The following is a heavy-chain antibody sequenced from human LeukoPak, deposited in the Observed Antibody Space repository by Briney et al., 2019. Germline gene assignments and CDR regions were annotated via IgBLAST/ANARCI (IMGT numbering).Heavy chain of an antibody. CDR3: ARGIATMVRGVPYYYYGMDV. J-gene: IGHJ6*02. D-gene: IGHD3-10*01. Sequence: AETLSLTCTVSVGSMSGYYWSWIRQPPGKGLEWIGEINHSGSTNYNPSLKSRVTISVDTSKNQFSLKLSSVTAADTAVYYCARGIATMVRGVPYYYYGMDVWGQGTTVTVSS. V-gene: IGHV4-34*01. CDR1: VGSMSGYY. CDR2: INHSGST.